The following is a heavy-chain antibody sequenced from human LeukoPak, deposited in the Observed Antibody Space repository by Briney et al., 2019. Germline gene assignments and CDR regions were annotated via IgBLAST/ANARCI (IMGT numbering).Heavy chain of an antibody. CDR1: GFTFSSYA. D-gene: IGHD4-23*01. V-gene: IGHV3-23*01. CDR2: ISGSGGST. J-gene: IGHJ4*02. CDR3: ARDRGGRGLDY. Sequence: GGSLRLSCAASGFTFSSYAMSWVRQAPGKGREWVSAISGSGGSTYYADSVKGRFTISRDNAKNSLFLQMNSLRAEDTAVYYCARDRGGRGLDYWGQGTLVTVSS.